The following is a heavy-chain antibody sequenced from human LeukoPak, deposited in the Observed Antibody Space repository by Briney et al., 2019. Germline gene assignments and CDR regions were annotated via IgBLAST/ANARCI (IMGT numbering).Heavy chain of an antibody. V-gene: IGHV3-7*01. Sequence: GGSLRLSCAASGFTFSSYWMSWVRQAPGKGLEWVANIKQDGSEKYYVDSVKGRFTISRDNAKNSLYLRMNSLRAEDTAVYYCARDSADTAMVYYYYYMDVWGKGTTVTVSS. D-gene: IGHD5-18*01. J-gene: IGHJ6*03. CDR3: ARDSADTAMVYYYYYMDV. CDR2: IKQDGSEK. CDR1: GFTFSSYW.